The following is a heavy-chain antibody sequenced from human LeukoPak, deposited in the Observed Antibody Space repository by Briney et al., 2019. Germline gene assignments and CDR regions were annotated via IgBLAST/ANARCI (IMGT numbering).Heavy chain of an antibody. CDR3: TRHGTGVTDY. CDR1: GYTFTTYW. V-gene: IGHV5-51*01. CDR2: IYPGDSDT. Sequence: GESLKISCQGSGYTFTTYWIGWVRQMPGEGLEWMGIIYPGDSDTRYSPSFQGQVTISADKSISTAYLQWSSLKASDTAMYYCTRHGTGVTDYWGQGTLVTVSS. D-gene: IGHD3-10*01. J-gene: IGHJ4*02.